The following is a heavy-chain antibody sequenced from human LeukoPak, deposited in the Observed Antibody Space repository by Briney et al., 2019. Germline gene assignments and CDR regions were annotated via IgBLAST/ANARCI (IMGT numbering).Heavy chain of an antibody. CDR2: ISGSGGST. CDR3: AKVTGLLWFGELFDY. J-gene: IGHJ4*02. CDR1: GFTFSSYA. V-gene: IGHV3-23*01. D-gene: IGHD3-10*01. Sequence: PGGSLRLSCAASGFTFSSYAMSWVRQAPGKGLEWVSAISGSGGSTYYADSVKGRFIISRDNSKNTLYLQMNSLRAEDTAVYYCAKVTGLLWFGELFDYWGQGTLVTVSS.